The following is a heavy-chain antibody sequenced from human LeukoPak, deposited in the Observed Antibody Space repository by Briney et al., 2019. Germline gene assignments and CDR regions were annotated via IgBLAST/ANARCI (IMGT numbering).Heavy chain of an antibody. V-gene: IGHV4-59*11. CDR2: IYYSGST. Sequence: SETLSLTCTVSGGSISSHYWSWIRQPPGKGLEWIGYIYYSGSTNYNPSLKSRVTISVDTSKNQFSLKLSPVTAADTAVYYCARGYCSSTSCYGGFIAAAVDAFDIWGQGTMVTVSS. J-gene: IGHJ3*02. D-gene: IGHD2-2*01. CDR1: GGSISSHY. CDR3: ARGYCSSTSCYGGFIAAAVDAFDI.